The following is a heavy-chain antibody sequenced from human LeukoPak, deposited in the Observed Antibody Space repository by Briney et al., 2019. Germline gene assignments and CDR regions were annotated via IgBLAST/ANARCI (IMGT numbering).Heavy chain of an antibody. Sequence: ASVKVSCKASGYTFTSYAMHWVRQAPGQRLEWMGWINAGNGNTKYSQKFQGRVTITRDTSTSTAYMELSSLRSEDTAVYYCARGGSRAARDWFDPWGQGTLVTVSS. V-gene: IGHV1-3*01. D-gene: IGHD6-6*01. CDR2: INAGNGNT. CDR3: ARGGSRAARDWFDP. CDR1: GYTFTSYA. J-gene: IGHJ5*02.